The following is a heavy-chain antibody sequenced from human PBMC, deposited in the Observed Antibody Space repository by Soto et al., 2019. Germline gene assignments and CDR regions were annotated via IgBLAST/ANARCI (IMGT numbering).Heavy chain of an antibody. CDR1: GFTISTHG. V-gene: IGHV3-33*03. CDR2: IWYDGSNK. D-gene: IGHD1-7*01. J-gene: IGHJ4*02. CDR3: AAATTWNFHFPY. Sequence: QAQLVESGGGVVQPGTSLRLSCAASGFTISTHGMHLVRQAPGKGLEWLANIWYDGSNKFYAESVKGRFSISKDNSENSLYLQMSSLRAEDTAVYYCAAATTWNFHFPYWGQGTQVTVSS.